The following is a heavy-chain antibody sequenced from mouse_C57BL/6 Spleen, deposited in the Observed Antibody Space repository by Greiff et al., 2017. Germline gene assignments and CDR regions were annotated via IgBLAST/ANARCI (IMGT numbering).Heavy chain of an antibody. CDR1: GYTFTSYT. Sequence: QVQLQQSGAELARPGASVKMSCKASGYTFTSYTMHWVKQRPGQGLEWIGYINPSSGYTKYNQKFKDKATLTADKSSSTAYMQRSSLTSEDSAVYYCARDYGSSYRAMDYWGQGTSVTVSS. D-gene: IGHD1-1*01. CDR3: ARDYGSSYRAMDY. J-gene: IGHJ4*01. V-gene: IGHV1-4*01. CDR2: INPSSGYT.